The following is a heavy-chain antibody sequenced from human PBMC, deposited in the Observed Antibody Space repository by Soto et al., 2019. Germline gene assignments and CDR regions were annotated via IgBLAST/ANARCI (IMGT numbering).Heavy chain of an antibody. J-gene: IGHJ5*02. Sequence: QVHLQESGPGLVKPSETLSLTCSVSGGTISGYYWTWIRQPAGKGLEWIGRIYSSGNTKYNPSLQSRVTMSLDTSNNQFSLRLTSVAGADAAGDWCARGGGFCGGFGPGGQGALGTVSS. CDR3: ARGGGFCGGFGP. V-gene: IGHV4-4*07. CDR2: IYSSGNT. D-gene: IGHD3-16*01. CDR1: GGTISGYY.